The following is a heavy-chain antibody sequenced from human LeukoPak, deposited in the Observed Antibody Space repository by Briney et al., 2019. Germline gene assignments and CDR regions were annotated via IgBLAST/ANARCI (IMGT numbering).Heavy chain of an antibody. CDR2: IYYSGST. V-gene: IGHV4-59*12. J-gene: IGHJ4*02. Sequence: SETLSLTCTVSGGSISSYYWSWIRQPPGKGLEWIGYIYYSGSTNYNPSLKSRVTISVDTSKNQFSLKLSSVTAADTAVYYCARGRYSSGWFDYWGQGTLVTVSS. D-gene: IGHD6-19*01. CDR1: GGSISSYY. CDR3: ARGRYSSGWFDY.